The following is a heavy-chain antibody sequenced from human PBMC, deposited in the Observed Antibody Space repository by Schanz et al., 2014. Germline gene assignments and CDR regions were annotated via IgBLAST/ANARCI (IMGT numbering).Heavy chain of an antibody. V-gene: IGHV3-48*04. J-gene: IGHJ4*02. D-gene: IGHD3-9*01. CDR3: AKQIHYDILTVTRN. CDR1: GFTFSSYS. Sequence: EVQLLESGGGLVQPGGSLRLSCAASGFTFSSYSMNWVRQAPGKGLEWVSYISGTTTYTNYADSVKGRFTISRDNAKNSLYLQMNSLRAEDTAVYYCAKQIHYDILTVTRNWGQGTLVTVSS. CDR2: ISGTTTYT.